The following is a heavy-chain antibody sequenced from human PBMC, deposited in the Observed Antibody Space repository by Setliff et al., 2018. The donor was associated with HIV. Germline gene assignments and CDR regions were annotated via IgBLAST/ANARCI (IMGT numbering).Heavy chain of an antibody. D-gene: IGHD3-22*01. J-gene: IGHJ4*02. CDR3: ARDGGDGSGYYYADY. CDR1: GYKFTGHY. Sequence: GASVKVSCKASGYKFTGHYVHWVRQAPGQGLQWVGRINPDNSLTTYAEYFEGRVTLTRDTSTNTAYMELSRLRSDDTAVFYCARDGGDGSGYYYADYWGQGTLVTVSS. V-gene: IGHV1-2*06. CDR2: INPDNSLT.